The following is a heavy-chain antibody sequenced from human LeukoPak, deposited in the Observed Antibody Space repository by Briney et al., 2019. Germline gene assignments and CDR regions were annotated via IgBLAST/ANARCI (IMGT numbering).Heavy chain of an antibody. CDR2: ISGSGGST. J-gene: IGHJ4*02. D-gene: IGHD3-16*01. Sequence: GGSLRLSCAASGFTFSSYAMSWVRQAPGKGLEWVTAISGSGGSTYYADSVKGRFTISRDNSKNSLYLQMNSLRAEDTAVYYCVRRGNRWGDYWGQGTQVTVSS. V-gene: IGHV3-23*01. CDR3: VRRGNRWGDY. CDR1: GFTFSSYA.